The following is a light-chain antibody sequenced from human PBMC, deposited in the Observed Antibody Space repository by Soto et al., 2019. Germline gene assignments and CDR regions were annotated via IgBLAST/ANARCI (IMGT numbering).Light chain of an antibody. CDR3: QQFHTYPRT. CDR2: AAS. J-gene: IGKJ1*01. Sequence: DIQLTQSPSLLSASVGDRVTITCRASQGISSSLAWYQQKPGKAPKLLIFAASILQSGAPSRFSGSGSGTEFTLTISSLQPEDFATYCCQQFHTYPRTFGQGTRVEIK. CDR1: QGISSS. V-gene: IGKV1-9*01.